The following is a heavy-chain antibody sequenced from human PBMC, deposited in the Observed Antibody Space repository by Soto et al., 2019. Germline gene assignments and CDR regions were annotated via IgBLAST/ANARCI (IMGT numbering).Heavy chain of an antibody. Sequence: LRLSCAASGFTFSSFWMSWVRQAPGKGLEWVANIKTDGCETHYVDSVKGRFTISRDNPKTSLFLQMNSLRVEDTAVYFCTSDRYPRFYHGSGSYPYYWGQGTPVTVSS. V-gene: IGHV3-7*03. CDR1: GFTFSSFW. J-gene: IGHJ4*02. CDR3: TSDRYPRFYHGSGSYPYY. CDR2: IKTDGCET. D-gene: IGHD3-10*01.